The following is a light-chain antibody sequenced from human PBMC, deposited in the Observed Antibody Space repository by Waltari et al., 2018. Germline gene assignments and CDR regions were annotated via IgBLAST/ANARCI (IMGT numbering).Light chain of an antibody. V-gene: IGLV7-43*01. CDR2: STT. CDR1: AAAVTSGNY. J-gene: IGLJ3*02. Sequence: QTVVTQEPSLTVSPGGAVTLPCSSSAAAVTSGNYPNWIQQKPGQVPRSLIHSTTNRHSWTPARFSGSLLGGKAALTLSGVQPEDEAEYYCLLYDGSDQVFGGGTKLTVL. CDR3: LLYDGSDQV.